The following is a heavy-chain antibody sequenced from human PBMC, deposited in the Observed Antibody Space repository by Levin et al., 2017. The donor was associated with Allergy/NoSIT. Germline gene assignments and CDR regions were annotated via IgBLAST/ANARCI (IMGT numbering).Heavy chain of an antibody. CDR1: GFTFSSYA. D-gene: IGHD6-19*01. CDR2: ILFIFSLP. J-gene: IGHJ4*02. V-gene: IGHV3-23*01. CDR3: AKGPSSGWYEDFFDY. Sequence: SLRLSCAASGFTFSSYAMSWVRQAPGKGLEWFFFILFIFSLPSSSSSFRGRFTISRDKSKNTLYLQMNSLRADDTAIYYCAKGPSSGWYEDFFDYWGQGTLVTVSS.